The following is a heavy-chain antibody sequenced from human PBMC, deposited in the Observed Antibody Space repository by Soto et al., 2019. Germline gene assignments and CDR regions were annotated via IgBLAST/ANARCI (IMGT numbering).Heavy chain of an antibody. J-gene: IGHJ4*02. CDR1: GGTFSNYV. CDR3: ARDMTRTVVPYFDF. Sequence: QVQLVQSGAEVKKPGSSVKVSCKASGGTFSNYVVNWVRQAPGQGLEWMGRIIPISGAANYAQKFQGRVTITADKYTRTSYMELSSLRSADTAVYYCARDMTRTVVPYFDFWGQGTLVTVSS. D-gene: IGHD1-7*01. CDR2: IIPISGAA. V-gene: IGHV1-69*06.